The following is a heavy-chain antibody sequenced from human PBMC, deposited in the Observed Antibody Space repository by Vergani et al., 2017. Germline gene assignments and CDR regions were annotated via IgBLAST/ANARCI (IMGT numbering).Heavy chain of an antibody. CDR3: ARAGYDFWSGYYLGATDYYYYMDV. CDR1: GYTFTSYH. Sequence: QVQLVQSGAEVKKPGASVKVSCKASGYTFTSYHMHWVRQAPGQGLEWMGIINPSGGSTSYAQKFQGRVTMTRDTSTSTVYMELSSLRSEDTAVYYCARAGYDFWSGYYLGATDYYYYMDVWGKGTTVTVSS. J-gene: IGHJ6*03. V-gene: IGHV1-46*03. D-gene: IGHD3-3*01. CDR2: INPSGGST.